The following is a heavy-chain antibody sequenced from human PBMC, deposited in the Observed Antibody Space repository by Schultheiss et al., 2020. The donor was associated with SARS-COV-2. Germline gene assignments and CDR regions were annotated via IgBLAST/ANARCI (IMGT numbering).Heavy chain of an antibody. V-gene: IGHV4-59*12. J-gene: IGHJ4*02. CDR2: IYYSGST. CDR1: GGSISSYY. CDR3: ARGLANPYFDY. Sequence: SQTLSLTCTVSGGSISSYYWSWIRQPPGKGLEWIGYIYYSGSTYYNPSLKSRVTISVDTSKNQFSLKLSSVTAADTAVYYCARGLANPYFDYWGQGTLVTVSS.